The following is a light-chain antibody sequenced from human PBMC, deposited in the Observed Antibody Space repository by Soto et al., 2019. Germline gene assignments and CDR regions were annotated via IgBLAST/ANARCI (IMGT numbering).Light chain of an antibody. J-gene: IGKJ4*01. CDR3: HQYGSSPLT. Sequence: DIVLTQSPGTLSLSPGERATLSCRASQSVRNNYFAWYQRKSGQAPRLLIHGASSRASGIPDRFSGSGSGTDFTHTISRLEPEDFAVYYCHQYGSSPLTFGGGTKVEIK. CDR2: GAS. CDR1: QSVRNNY. V-gene: IGKV3-20*01.